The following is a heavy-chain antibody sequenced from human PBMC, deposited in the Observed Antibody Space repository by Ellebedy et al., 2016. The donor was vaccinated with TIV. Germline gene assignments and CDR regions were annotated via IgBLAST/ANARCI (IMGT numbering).Heavy chain of an antibody. J-gene: IGHJ4*02. D-gene: IGHD2-2*01. CDR1: GFTFSTYA. CDR3: AGGYCTSTSCRKNTDS. V-gene: IGHV3-23*01. CDR2: ISGSGGST. Sequence: GGSLRLXCAASGFTFSTYAMSWVRQAPGKRLEWVSAISGSGGSTYYADSVKGRFTISRDNSKNTLYLQMNSLRAEGTAVYYCAGGYCTSTSCRKNTDSWGQGTLVTVSS.